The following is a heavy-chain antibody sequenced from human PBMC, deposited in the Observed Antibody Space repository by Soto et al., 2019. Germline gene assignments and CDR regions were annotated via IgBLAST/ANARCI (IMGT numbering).Heavy chain of an antibody. J-gene: IGHJ4*02. D-gene: IGHD3-22*01. Sequence: PGGSLRLSCVVSGFTASDAWMSWVRQAPGKGLEWVSGISGSGGSTYYADSVKGRFTISRDNSKNTLYLQMNSLRAEDTAVYYCAKDARGITMIPSTLVWGQGTLVTVSS. CDR2: ISGSGGST. CDR3: AKDARGITMIPSTLV. CDR1: GFTASDAW. V-gene: IGHV3-23*01.